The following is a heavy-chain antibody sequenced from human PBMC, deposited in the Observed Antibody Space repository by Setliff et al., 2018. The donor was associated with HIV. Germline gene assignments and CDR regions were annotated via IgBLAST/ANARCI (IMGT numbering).Heavy chain of an antibody. J-gene: IGHJ5*02. CDR1: GDLISNHY. CDR3: ARGRAEYVAVAVRGSWFDP. Sequence: SETLSPTCNVSGDLISNHYWNRIRQPPGKGLEWIASIYNSGNSVSNPPLKSRITISIDTSKNHFSLKLSSVTAADTAVYYCARGRAEYVAVAVRGSWFDPWGQGTLVTVSS. V-gene: IGHV4-59*08. D-gene: IGHD6-19*01. CDR2: IYNSGNS.